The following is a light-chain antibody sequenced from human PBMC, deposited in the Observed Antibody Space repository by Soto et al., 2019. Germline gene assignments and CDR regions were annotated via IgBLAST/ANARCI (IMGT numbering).Light chain of an antibody. CDR1: SSNIGSNT. CDR3: AAWDDSLNGVV. Sequence: QSVLTQPPSTSGTPGQRVTLSCSRSSSNIGSNTVNWYQQLPGTAPKLLIYSNNQRPSGVPDRFSGSKSGTSASLAISGLQSEDEADYYCAAWDDSLNGVVFGGVTKVTVL. V-gene: IGLV1-44*01. J-gene: IGLJ2*01. CDR2: SNN.